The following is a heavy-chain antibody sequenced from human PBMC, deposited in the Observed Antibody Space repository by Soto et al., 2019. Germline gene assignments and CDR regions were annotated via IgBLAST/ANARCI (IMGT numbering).Heavy chain of an antibody. CDR1: GFTFSSFH. J-gene: IGHJ6*02. CDR2: ITSSSDTI. V-gene: IGHV3-48*02. D-gene: IGHD3-10*01. CDR3: ARLLLVLPAEYYHAMDV. Sequence: GGSLRLSCAASGFTFSSFHMNWVRQAPGRGLEWVAYITSSSDTIYYSDSVKGRFTISRDNGKNSLFLQMNSLRDEDTAVYSCARLLLVLPAEYYHAMDVWGQGTTVTVSS.